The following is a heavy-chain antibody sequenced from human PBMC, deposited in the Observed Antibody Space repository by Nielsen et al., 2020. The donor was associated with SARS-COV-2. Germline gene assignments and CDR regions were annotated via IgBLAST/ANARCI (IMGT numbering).Heavy chain of an antibody. J-gene: IGHJ4*02. V-gene: IGHV3-9*01. CDR3: AKSVGYLRYFDY. CDR2: ISWNSGSI. D-gene: IGHD3-22*01. CDR1: GYTLTELS. Sequence: SCKVSGYTLTELSMHWVRQAPGKGLEWVSGISWNSGSIGYADSVKGRFTISRDNAKNSLYLQMNSLRAEDTALYYCAKSVGYLRYFDYWGQGTLVTVSS.